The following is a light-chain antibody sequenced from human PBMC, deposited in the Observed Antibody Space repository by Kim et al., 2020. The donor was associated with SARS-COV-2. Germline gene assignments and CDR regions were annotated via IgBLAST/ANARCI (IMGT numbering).Light chain of an antibody. V-gene: IGKV3-15*01. CDR2: GAS. J-gene: IGKJ2*01. Sequence: ASPGERATRPSRASQSVSINLARYQQKPGQPPRLLIYGASTRAPGIPARLSGSGSGTEFTLTISSLQSEDFAIYYCQQYNNWPPYTFGQGTKLEI. CDR3: QQYNNWPPYT. CDR1: QSVSIN.